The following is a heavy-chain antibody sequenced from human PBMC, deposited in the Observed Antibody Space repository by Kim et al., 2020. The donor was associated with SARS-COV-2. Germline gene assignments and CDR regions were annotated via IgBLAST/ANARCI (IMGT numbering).Heavy chain of an antibody. Sequence: SETLSLTCTVSGGSISSYYWSWIRQPPGKGLEWIGYIYYSGSTNYNPSFKSRVTISVDTSKNQFSLKLSSVTAADTAVYYCARVSSGFDYYDSSGYYYFFDYWGQGTLVTVSS. V-gene: IGHV4-59*13. CDR2: IYYSGST. CDR1: GGSISSYY. J-gene: IGHJ4*02. D-gene: IGHD3-22*01. CDR3: ARVSSGFDYYDSSGYYYFFDY.